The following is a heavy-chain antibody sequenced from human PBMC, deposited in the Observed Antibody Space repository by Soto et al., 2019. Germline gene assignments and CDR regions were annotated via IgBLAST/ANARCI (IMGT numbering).Heavy chain of an antibody. V-gene: IGHV4-31*03. CDR2: IYYSGST. CDR3: ARDPESYGSGSYYNRGAFDI. Sequence: SETLSLTCTVSGGSISSGGYYWSWIRQHPGKGLEGIGYIYYSGSTYYNPSLKSRVTISVGTSKNQFSLKLSSVTAADTAVYYCARDPESYGSGSYYNRGAFDIWGQGTMVTVS. J-gene: IGHJ3*02. D-gene: IGHD3-10*01. CDR1: GGSISSGGYY.